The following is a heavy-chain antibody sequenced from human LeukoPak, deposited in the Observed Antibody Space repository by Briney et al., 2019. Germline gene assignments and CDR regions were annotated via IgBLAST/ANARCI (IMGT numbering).Heavy chain of an antibody. Sequence: PSETLSLTCTVSGGSLSSYYWSWIRQPPGKGLEWIGNIFYSGSPNYNPSLKSRVTMSVDKSKNQFSLKLRSVTAADTAVYYCAREWHHVFDYWGQGNLVTVSS. CDR2: IFYSGSP. V-gene: IGHV4-59*12. J-gene: IGHJ4*02. CDR1: GGSLSSYY. D-gene: IGHD5-12*01. CDR3: AREWHHVFDY.